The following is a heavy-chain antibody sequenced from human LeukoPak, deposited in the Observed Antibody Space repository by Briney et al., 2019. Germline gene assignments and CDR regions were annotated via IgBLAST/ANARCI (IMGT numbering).Heavy chain of an antibody. CDR1: GFTFSDYY. CDR3: ARERLAAGTTFDVRYFDY. J-gene: IGHJ4*02. CDR2: ISSSGSTI. D-gene: IGHD6-13*01. Sequence: GGSLRLSCAASGFTFSDYYMSWIRQAPGKGLEGVSYISSSGSTIYYADSVKGRFTISRDNAKNSLYLQMNSLRAEDTAVYYCARERLAAGTTFDVRYFDYWGQGTLVTVSS. V-gene: IGHV3-11*04.